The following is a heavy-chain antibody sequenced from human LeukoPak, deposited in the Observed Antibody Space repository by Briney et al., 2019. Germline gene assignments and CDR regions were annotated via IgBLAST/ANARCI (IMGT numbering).Heavy chain of an antibody. Sequence: PGGSLRLSCAASGFTVSSNYMTWVRQAPGKGLEWVSVIYSGDSTYYADSVKGRFTISRDNSKNTLYLQMNSLRAEDTAVYYCAREYSSSWHYYYYGMDVWGQGTTVTVSS. CDR1: GFTVSSNY. D-gene: IGHD6-13*01. V-gene: IGHV3-66*01. J-gene: IGHJ6*02. CDR3: AREYSSSWHYYYYGMDV. CDR2: IYSGDST.